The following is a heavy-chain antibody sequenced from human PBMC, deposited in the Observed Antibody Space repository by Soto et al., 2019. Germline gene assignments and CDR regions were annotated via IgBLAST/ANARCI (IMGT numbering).Heavy chain of an antibody. CDR1: GGSISSSNW. V-gene: IGHV4-4*02. Sequence: ETLSLTCAVSGGSISSSNWWSWVRQPPGKGLEWIGEIYHSGSTNYNPSLKSRVTISVDKSKNQFSLKLSSVTAADTAVYYCARGESGYDYEVSNFDYWGQGTLVTVSS. CDR3: ARGESGYDYEVSNFDY. J-gene: IGHJ4*02. D-gene: IGHD5-12*01. CDR2: IYHSGST.